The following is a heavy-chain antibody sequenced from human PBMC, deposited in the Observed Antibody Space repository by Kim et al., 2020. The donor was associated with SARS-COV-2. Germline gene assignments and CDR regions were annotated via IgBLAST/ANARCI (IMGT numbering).Heavy chain of an antibody. J-gene: IGHJ4*02. D-gene: IGHD2-2*01. Sequence: GGSLRLSCAASGFTFSSYSMNWVRQAPGKGLEWVSSISTSSSYIYYADSVKGRFTISRDNAKNSLYLQMNNLRAEDTAVYYCARDGSTSLDYWGQGTLVTVSS. CDR2: ISTSSSYI. CDR1: GFTFSSYS. CDR3: ARDGSTSLDY. V-gene: IGHV3-21*01.